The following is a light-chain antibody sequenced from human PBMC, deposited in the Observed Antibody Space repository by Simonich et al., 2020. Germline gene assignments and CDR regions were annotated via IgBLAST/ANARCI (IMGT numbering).Light chain of an antibody. V-gene: IGLV6-57*03. J-gene: IGLJ3*02. Sequence: NFMLTQPHSVSESPGKTVTISCTRSSGSIASNYVQWYPQRPGSAPTTVIYEDNQRPSGVPERFSGSIDSSSNSASLTISGLKTEDEADYYCQSYDSSGWVFGGGTKLTVL. CDR3: QSYDSSGWV. CDR2: EDN. CDR1: SGSIASNY.